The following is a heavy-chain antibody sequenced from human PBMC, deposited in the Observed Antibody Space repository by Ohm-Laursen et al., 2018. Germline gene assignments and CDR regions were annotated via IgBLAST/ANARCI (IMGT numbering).Heavy chain of an antibody. D-gene: IGHD3-22*01. CDR2: IYYRGTT. V-gene: IGHV4-59*01. CDR1: GASISSEY. CDR3: ARIESDSGGYWYFGMDV. Sequence: TLSLTCAVSGASISSEYWTWIRQPPGKGLEWIGYIYYRGTTNYNPSLKSRVTISVDTSKNQFSLKLSSVTAADTALYYCARIESDSGGYWYFGMDVWGQGTTVTVPS. J-gene: IGHJ6*02.